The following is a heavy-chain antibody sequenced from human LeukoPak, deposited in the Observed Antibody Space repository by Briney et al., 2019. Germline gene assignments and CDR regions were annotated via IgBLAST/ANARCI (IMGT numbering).Heavy chain of an antibody. D-gene: IGHD6-19*01. CDR2: IYNSGST. J-gene: IGHJ4*02. V-gene: IGHV4-59*01. CDR1: GGSMRSYH. CDR3: ARYSSSGLDY. Sequence: SETLTLTCTVSGGSMRSYHWSWIRQPPGKGLEWIGYIYNSGSTNYSPSLKSPVTISVDASNNQLSLKWGSVTAGDTAVYYCARYSSSGLDYWGQGRLVAVSS.